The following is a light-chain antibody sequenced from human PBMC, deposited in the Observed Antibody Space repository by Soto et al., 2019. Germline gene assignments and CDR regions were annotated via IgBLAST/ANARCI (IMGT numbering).Light chain of an antibody. J-gene: IGKJ5*01. CDR1: QSISNY. CDR3: QQSYRTLT. V-gene: IGKV1-39*01. CDR2: AAS. Sequence: DIQMTQSPSSLSASVGDRVTITCRTSQSISNYLNWYQQKPGKAPKLLIYAASSLQSGVPSRFSGSGSGTDFTLTISSLQPEDFATYYCQQSYRTLTFGQGTRLEIK.